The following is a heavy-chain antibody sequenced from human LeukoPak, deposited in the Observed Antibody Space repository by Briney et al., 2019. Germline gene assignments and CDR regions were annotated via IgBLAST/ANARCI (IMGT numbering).Heavy chain of an antibody. CDR1: GGSFSGYY. Sequence: ASETLSLTCAVYGGSFSGYYWSWIRQPPGMGLEWIGEINHSGSTNYNPSLKSRVTIAVETSKNQCSLKLSSVTAADTAVYYCARRSLVFEPGFFGFGYYTSYFDYWGQGTLVTVSS. CDR2: INHSGST. J-gene: IGHJ4*02. CDR3: ARRSLVFEPGFFGFGYYTSYFDY. D-gene: IGHD3-3*01. V-gene: IGHV4-34*01.